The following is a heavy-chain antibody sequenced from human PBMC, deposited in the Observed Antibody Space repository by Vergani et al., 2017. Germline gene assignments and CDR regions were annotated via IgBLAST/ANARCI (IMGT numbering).Heavy chain of an antibody. CDR1: GYTFTSYG. D-gene: IGHD2-21*01. V-gene: IGHV1-18*01. CDR3: ARDPGNVVATYYYYGMDV. CDR2: ISAYNGNT. J-gene: IGHJ6*02. Sequence: QVQLVQSGAEVKKPGASVKVSCKASGYTFTSYGISWVRQAPGQGLEWMGWISAYNGNTNYAQKLQGRVTMTTDTSTSTAYMVLRSLRSDDTAVYYCARDPGNVVATYYYYGMDVWGQGTTVTVSS.